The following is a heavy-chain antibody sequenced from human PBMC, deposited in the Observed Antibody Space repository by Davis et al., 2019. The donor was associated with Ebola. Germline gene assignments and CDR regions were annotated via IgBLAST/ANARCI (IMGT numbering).Heavy chain of an antibody. CDR3: ARHPHFDY. CDR1: GFTFSSYS. Sequence: PGGSLRLSCAASGFTFSSYSMNWVRQAPGKGLEWVSSISSSSSYINYADSVKGRFTISRDNAKNSLYLQMNSLRAEDTAMYYCARHPHFDYWGQGTLVTVSS. V-gene: IGHV3-21*06. CDR2: ISSSSSYI. J-gene: IGHJ4*02.